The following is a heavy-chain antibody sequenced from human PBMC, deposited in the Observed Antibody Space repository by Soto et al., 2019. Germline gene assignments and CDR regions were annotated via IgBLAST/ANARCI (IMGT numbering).Heavy chain of an antibody. Sequence: EEQLLESGGGSVQSGGSLRLSCEASGFTFKSYAMIWVRQASGKGLEWVSAVSGTSGNTYYADSVRGRFTISRDNSKDTVYLQMNNLRAEDTAIYYCAKSVVVVRGGYYMDVWGKGTTVTVSS. D-gene: IGHD2-15*01. CDR1: GFTFKSYA. J-gene: IGHJ6*03. CDR2: VSGTSGNT. V-gene: IGHV3-23*01. CDR3: AKSVVVVRGGYYMDV.